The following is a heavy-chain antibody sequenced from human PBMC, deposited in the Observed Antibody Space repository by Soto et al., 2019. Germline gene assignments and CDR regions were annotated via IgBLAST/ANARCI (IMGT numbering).Heavy chain of an antibody. CDR1: GFTFSGYA. CDR3: ARKVSGSTGRPDLWYFDL. Sequence: EVQLLDSGGGVVQPGGSLRLSCAASGFTFSGYALTWVRQAPGKGLEWVSAISGGGDATFYADSVKGRFTISRDNSKNTLYLQMNTLRAEDTAVYYCARKVSGSTGRPDLWYFDLWGRGTLVTVSS. J-gene: IGHJ2*01. CDR2: ISGGGDAT. D-gene: IGHD3-10*01. V-gene: IGHV3-23*01.